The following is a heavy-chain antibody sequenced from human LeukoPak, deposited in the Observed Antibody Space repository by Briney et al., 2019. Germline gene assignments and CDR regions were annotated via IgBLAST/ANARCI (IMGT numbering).Heavy chain of an antibody. D-gene: IGHD6-13*01. J-gene: IGHJ4*02. CDR2: ISGSGGST. CDR3: AKGRAAAGPSLFDY. V-gene: IGHV3-23*01. Sequence: GGSLRLSCAASGFTFSSYSMSWVRQAPGKGLEWVASISGSGGSTYYADSVKGRFTISRDNSKNTLYLQMNSLRAEDTAVYYCAKGRAAAGPSLFDYWGQGTLVTVSS. CDR1: GFTFSSYS.